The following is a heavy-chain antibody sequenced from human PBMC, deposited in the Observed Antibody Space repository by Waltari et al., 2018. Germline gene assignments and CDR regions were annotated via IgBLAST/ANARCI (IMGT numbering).Heavy chain of an antibody. Sequence: QLQLQESGPGLVKPSETLSLTCTVSGGSISSRSYYWGWFRQPPGKGLGWIGSIYYSGSTYYNPSLKSRVTISVDTSKNQFSLKLSSVTAADTAVYYCFSRLDVWGKGTTVTVSS. J-gene: IGHJ6*04. CDR2: IYYSGST. V-gene: IGHV4-39*01. CDR3: FSRLDV. CDR1: GGSISSRSYY.